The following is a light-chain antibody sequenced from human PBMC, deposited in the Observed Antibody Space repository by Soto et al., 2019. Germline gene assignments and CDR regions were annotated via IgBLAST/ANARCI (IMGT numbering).Light chain of an antibody. J-gene: IGLJ2*01. CDR3: SSYTRSSTLYVV. Sequence: QSALTQPASVSGSPEQSITISCTGSSSDVGGYNYVSWYQQHPGKAPKLMIYDVSNRPSGVSNRFSASKSGNTASLTISGLQAEDEADYYCSSYTRSSTLYVVFGGGTKLTVL. CDR2: DVS. CDR1: SSDVGGYNY. V-gene: IGLV2-14*01.